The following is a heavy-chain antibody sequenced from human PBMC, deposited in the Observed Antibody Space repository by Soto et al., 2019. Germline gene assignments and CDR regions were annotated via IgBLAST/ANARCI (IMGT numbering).Heavy chain of an antibody. CDR3: ARAQWSSTFDD. J-gene: IGHJ4*02. CDR1: GFTFSTYW. V-gene: IGHV3-74*01. D-gene: IGHD6-19*01. Sequence: EVQLVESGGGLVQPGGSLRLSCAASGFTFSTYWMHWVRQVPGEGLVWVSRINTDASSTSYADSVKGRVTISRDNAKNTLHPQMNSLRVEDTSVYYCARAQWSSTFDDWGQGPLVAVSS. CDR2: INTDASST.